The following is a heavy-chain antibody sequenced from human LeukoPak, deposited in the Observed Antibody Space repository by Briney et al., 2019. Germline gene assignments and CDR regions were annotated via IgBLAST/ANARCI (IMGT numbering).Heavy chain of an antibody. CDR3: ARQPADILNWFDP. D-gene: IGHD2-2*02. V-gene: IGHV4-39*01. CDR1: GGSISTSNYC. J-gene: IGHJ5*02. Sequence: PSETLSLTCTVSGGSISTSNYCWGWIRQPPGKGLEWIGTIYYGGSTYYTTSLKSRVTLSVDSSKNQFSLKVSSVTAADTAVYYCARQPADILNWFDPWGQGTLVTVSS. CDR2: IYYGGST.